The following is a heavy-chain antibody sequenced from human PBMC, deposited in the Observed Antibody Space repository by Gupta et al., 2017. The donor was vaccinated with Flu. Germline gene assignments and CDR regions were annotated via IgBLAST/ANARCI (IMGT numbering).Heavy chain of an antibody. D-gene: IGHD3-22*01. CDR3: ARDAGITMIVVAYIGIDY. CDR2: ISSSSSYI. Sequence: EVQLVESGGGLVKPGGSLRLSCAASGFTFSSYSMNWVRQAPGKGLEWVSSISSSSSYIYYADSVKGRFTISRDNAKNSLYLQMNSLRAEDTAVYYCARDAGITMIVVAYIGIDYWGQGTLVTVSS. CDR1: GFTFSSYS. J-gene: IGHJ4*02. V-gene: IGHV3-21*01.